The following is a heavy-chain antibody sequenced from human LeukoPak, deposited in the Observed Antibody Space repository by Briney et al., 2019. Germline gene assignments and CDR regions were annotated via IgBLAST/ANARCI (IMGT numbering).Heavy chain of an antibody. Sequence: GGSLRLSCAASGFTFSSYSMNWVRQAPGKGLEWVSYISSSSSTIYYADSVKGRFTISRDNAKNSLYLQMNSLRAEDTAVYYCAKDQAAGIFDPWGQGTLVTVSS. V-gene: IGHV3-48*01. J-gene: IGHJ5*02. CDR2: ISSSSSTI. D-gene: IGHD6-13*01. CDR3: AKDQAAGIFDP. CDR1: GFTFSSYS.